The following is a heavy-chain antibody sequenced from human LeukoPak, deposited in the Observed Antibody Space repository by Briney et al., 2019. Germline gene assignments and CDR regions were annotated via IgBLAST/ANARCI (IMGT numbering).Heavy chain of an antibody. D-gene: IGHD6-13*01. CDR2: ISYDGSNK. CDR1: GFTFSSYA. V-gene: IGHV3-30*04. CDR3: ATPSYSRPYSSRAYYFDY. Sequence: GGSLRLSCAASGFTFSSYAMHWVRQAPGKGLEWVAVISYDGSNKYYADSVKGRFTISRDNSKNTLYLQMNSLRAEDTAVYYCATPSYSRPYSSRAYYFDYWGQGTLVTVSS. J-gene: IGHJ4*02.